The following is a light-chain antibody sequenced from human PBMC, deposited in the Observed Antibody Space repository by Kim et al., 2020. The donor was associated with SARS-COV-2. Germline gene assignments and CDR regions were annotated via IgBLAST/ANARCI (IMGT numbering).Light chain of an antibody. CDR2: DAS. Sequence: EIVLTQSPAILSLSPGERATLSCRVSQSVDNYLAWYQQKPGQPPRLLIYDASNRAAGIPPRFSGSGSGTDFTLTISSLEPEDFGFYYCQQRNDWPTFGGGTKLEI. CDR1: QSVDNY. V-gene: IGKV3-11*01. J-gene: IGKJ4*01. CDR3: QQRNDWPT.